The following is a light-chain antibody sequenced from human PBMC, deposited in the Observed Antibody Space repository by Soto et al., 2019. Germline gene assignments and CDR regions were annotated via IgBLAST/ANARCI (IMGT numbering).Light chain of an antibody. CDR3: QQYNNWPPVYT. V-gene: IGKV3D-15*01. CDR1: QSISNK. CDR2: DAS. J-gene: IGKJ2*01. Sequence: EILMTQSPATLSVSPGERATLSCRASQSISNKLAWYQQKPGQAPRLLIYDASTRATGIPARFSGSGSGTEFTLTISSLQSEDFAAYYCQQYNNWPPVYTFGQGTKLDIK.